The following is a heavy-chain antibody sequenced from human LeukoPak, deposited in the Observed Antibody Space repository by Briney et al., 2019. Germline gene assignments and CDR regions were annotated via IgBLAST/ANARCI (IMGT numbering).Heavy chain of an antibody. V-gene: IGHV4-59*01. CDR1: GGSXSSYY. CDR2: IYYSGST. CDR3: ARDGGY. D-gene: IGHD3-16*01. J-gene: IGHJ4*02. Sequence: SLTXXXXGGSXSSYYWSWIRQPPGKGLEWIGYIYYSGSTNYNPSLKSRVTISVDTSKNQFSLKLSSVTAADTAVYYCARDGGYWGQGTLVTVSS.